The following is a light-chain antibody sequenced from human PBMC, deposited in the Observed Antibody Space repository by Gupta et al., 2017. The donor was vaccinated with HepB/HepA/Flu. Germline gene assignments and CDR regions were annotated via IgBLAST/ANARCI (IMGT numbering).Light chain of an antibody. J-gene: IGLJ2*01. CDR3: SSDTGSDTFVV. CDR1: SADIRTYDL. CDR2: EVN. Sequence: HSSLTQPASVSESPGQSITFSCSANSADIRTYDLVSWYQQHPGKAPKLMIYEVNKRPLGVSDRFSGSNSGNTASMTISGLQAEEEADYYCSSDTGSDTFVVFGGGTRVTVL. V-gene: IGLV2-23*02.